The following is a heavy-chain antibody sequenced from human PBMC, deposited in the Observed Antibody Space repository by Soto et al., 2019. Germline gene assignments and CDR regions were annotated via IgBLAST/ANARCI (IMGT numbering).Heavy chain of an antibody. CDR2: LSASGGST. D-gene: IGHD2-2*01. CDR1: GFTFSSYA. CDR3: AKDSSRISSPFEY. V-gene: IGHV3-23*01. Sequence: EVQLLESGGGLVQPGGSLRLSCAASGFTFSSYAMSWVRRTPGKGLEWVSTLSASGGSTYYADSVTGRFTISGDNSKNTVHLQMNSLRAEDTDVYYCAKDSSRISSPFEYWGQGSLVTVSS. J-gene: IGHJ4*02.